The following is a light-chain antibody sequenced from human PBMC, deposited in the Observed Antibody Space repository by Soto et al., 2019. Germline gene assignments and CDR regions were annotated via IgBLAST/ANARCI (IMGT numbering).Light chain of an antibody. J-gene: IGLJ2*01. V-gene: IGLV3-21*02. Sequence: SSELTQPPSVSVAPGQTARITCGGNNIVGKSVHWYQQKPGQAPVLVVYDDSDRPSGIPERVSGSNSGNTATLTISRVEAGDEADYYCQVWDTSSAHVVFGGGTKLTVL. CDR1: NIVGKS. CDR3: QVWDTSSAHVV. CDR2: DDS.